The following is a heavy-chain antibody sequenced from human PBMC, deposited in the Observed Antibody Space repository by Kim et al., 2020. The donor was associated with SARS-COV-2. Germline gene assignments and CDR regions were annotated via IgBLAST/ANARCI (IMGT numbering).Heavy chain of an antibody. J-gene: IGHJ5*02. V-gene: IGHV5-51*01. Sequence: DTRYSPTFQAQATISADKSISTAYLQWSSLKASDTAMYYCARTDLNWFDPWGQGTLVTVSS. CDR2: DT. CDR3: ARTDLNWFDP.